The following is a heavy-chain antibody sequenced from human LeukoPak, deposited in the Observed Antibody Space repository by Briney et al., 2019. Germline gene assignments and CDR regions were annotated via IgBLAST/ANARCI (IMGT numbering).Heavy chain of an antibody. CDR2: IYSGGST. V-gene: IGHV3-NL1*01. CDR1: GFIFSSYG. CDR3: ARVVGYCSSTSCYYYYYYYMDV. J-gene: IGHJ6*03. Sequence: PGGSLRLSCVASGFIFSSYGMHWVRQAPGKGLEWVSVIYSGGSTYYADSVKGRFTISRDNSKNTLYLQMNSLRAEDTAVYYCARVVGYCSSTSCYYYYYYYMDVWGKGTTVTVSS. D-gene: IGHD2-2*01.